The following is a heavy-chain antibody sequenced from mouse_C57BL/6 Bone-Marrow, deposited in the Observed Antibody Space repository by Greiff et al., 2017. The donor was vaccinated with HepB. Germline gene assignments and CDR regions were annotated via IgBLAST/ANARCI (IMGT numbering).Heavy chain of an antibody. CDR1: GYTFTDYY. J-gene: IGHJ1*03. V-gene: IGHV1-19*01. CDR3: ARRDYYGSSYWYFDV. Sequence: DVQLQESGPVLVKPGASVKMSCKASGYTFTDYYMNWVKQSHGKSLEWIGVINPYNGGTSYNQKFKGKATLTVDKSSSTAYMELNSLTSEDSAVYYCARRDYYGSSYWYFDVWGTGTTVTVSS. CDR2: INPYNGGT. D-gene: IGHD1-1*01.